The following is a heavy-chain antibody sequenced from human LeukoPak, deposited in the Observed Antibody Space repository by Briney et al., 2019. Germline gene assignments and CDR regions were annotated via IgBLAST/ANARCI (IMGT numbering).Heavy chain of an antibody. J-gene: IGHJ5*02. CDR3: ARGGRGVPFDP. V-gene: IGHV4-30-2*01. CDR1: GGSISSGGYF. Sequence: SETLSLTCAVSGGSISSGGYFWSWIRQPPGKGLEWIGYIYHSGSTYYNPSLKCRVTISVDRSKNQFSLKLSSVTAADTAVYYCARGGRGVPFDPWGQGTLVTVSS. D-gene: IGHD3-10*01. CDR2: IYHSGST.